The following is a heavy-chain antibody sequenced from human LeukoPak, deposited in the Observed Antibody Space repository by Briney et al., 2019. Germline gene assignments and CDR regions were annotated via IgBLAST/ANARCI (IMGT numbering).Heavy chain of an antibody. V-gene: IGHV3-9*01. J-gene: IGHJ3*02. Sequence: PGGSLRLSCAASGFTFSSYAMHWVRQAPGKGLEWVSGISWNSGNIGYADSVKGRFTISRDNAKNSLFLQMNSLRVEDTAVYFCARESMYTFTIWGQGTMVTVSS. CDR1: GFTFSSYA. D-gene: IGHD2/OR15-2a*01. CDR2: ISWNSGNI. CDR3: ARESMYTFTI.